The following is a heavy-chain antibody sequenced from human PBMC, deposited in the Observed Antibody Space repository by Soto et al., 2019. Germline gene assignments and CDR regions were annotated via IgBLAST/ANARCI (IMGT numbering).Heavy chain of an antibody. CDR1: GYTFTSYA. J-gene: IGHJ6*02. Sequence: ASVKVSCKASGYTFTSYAIHWVRQAPGQRLEWMGWINAGNGNTKYSQKFQGRVTITRDTSASTAYMELSSLRSEDTAVYYCASDFWSGYPYYYYYGMDVWGPGPRVTV. V-gene: IGHV1-3*01. CDR3: ASDFWSGYPYYYYYGMDV. CDR2: INAGNGNT. D-gene: IGHD3-3*01.